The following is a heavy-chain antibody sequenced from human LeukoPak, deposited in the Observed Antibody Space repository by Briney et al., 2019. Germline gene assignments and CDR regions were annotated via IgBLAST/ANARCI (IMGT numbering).Heavy chain of an antibody. D-gene: IGHD2-15*01. Sequence: SETLSLTCTVSGGSISSYYWSWIRQPPGEGLEWIGYIYYSGSTNYNPSLKSRVTISVDTSKNQFSLKLSSVTAADTAVYYCASSEGPKKLFAYWGQGTLVTVSS. V-gene: IGHV4-59*08. J-gene: IGHJ4*02. CDR3: ASSEGPKKLFAY. CDR1: GGSISSYY. CDR2: IYYSGST.